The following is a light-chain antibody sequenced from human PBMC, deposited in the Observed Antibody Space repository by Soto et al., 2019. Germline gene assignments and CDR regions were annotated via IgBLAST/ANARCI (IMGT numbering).Light chain of an antibody. Sequence: DIQMTQSPSSLSASVADRVTITCQASQGISNSLNWYQQKPGKATKLLIYDASNLELGVPSRFSGSGSRTHFTFTISRLQPEYMATYYCQQYDTLPLTFGGGTKVEIK. CDR1: QGISNS. CDR2: DAS. CDR3: QQYDTLPLT. J-gene: IGKJ4*01. V-gene: IGKV1-33*01.